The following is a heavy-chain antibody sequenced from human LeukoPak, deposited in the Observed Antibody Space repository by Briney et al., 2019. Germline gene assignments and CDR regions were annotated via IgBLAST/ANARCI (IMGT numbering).Heavy chain of an antibody. CDR2: VYSGGNT. Sequence: GGSLRLSCAASGFIVSENYMSWVRQAPGKGLEWVSVVYSGGNTYYADSVKGRFTISRGNSKNTLYLQMSSLRAEDTAVYYCVRDRWPGLGDFWGQGTTVIASS. D-gene: IGHD6-19*01. CDR1: GFIVSENY. V-gene: IGHV3-66*01. J-gene: IGHJ6*02. CDR3: VRDRWPGLGDF.